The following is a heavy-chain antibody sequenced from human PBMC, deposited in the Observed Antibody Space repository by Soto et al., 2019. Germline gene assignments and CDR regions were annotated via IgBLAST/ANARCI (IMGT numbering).Heavy chain of an antibody. Sequence: AGGSLRLSCAASGFTFTRYSMNWVRQAPGKGLEWVSSISSTTNYIYYADSVKGRFTVSRDNAKNSVYLEMNSLSAEDTAVYYCARESEDLTSNFDYWGQGTLGTVS. CDR1: GFTFTRYS. J-gene: IGHJ4*02. CDR3: ARESEDLTSNFDY. V-gene: IGHV3-21*01. CDR2: ISSTTNYI.